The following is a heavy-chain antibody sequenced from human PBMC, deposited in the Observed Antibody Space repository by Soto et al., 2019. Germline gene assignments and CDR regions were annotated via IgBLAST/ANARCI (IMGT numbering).Heavy chain of an antibody. CDR1: GFTFSNAW. J-gene: IGHJ1*01. Sequence: LRLSCAASGFTFSNAWMNWVRQAPGKGLEWVSAISGSGGSTYYADSVKGRFTISRDNSKNTLYLQMNSLRAEDTAVYYCAKDLIAAAAPEYFQHWGQGTLVTVSS. V-gene: IGHV3-23*01. D-gene: IGHD6-13*01. CDR2: ISGSGGST. CDR3: AKDLIAAAAPEYFQH.